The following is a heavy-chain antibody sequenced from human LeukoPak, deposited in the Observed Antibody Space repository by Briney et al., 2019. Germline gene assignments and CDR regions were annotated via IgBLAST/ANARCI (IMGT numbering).Heavy chain of an antibody. CDR3: NGFPYCSSTSCYYDAFDI. D-gene: IGHD2-2*01. J-gene: IGHJ3*02. CDR2: INHSGST. CDR1: GGTFSGYY. Sequence: AETLTLTCAVSGGTFSGYYWSWIRQPPGKGLEWIGEINHSGSTNYNPSLKSRVTISGDTINNQFSLKLSSVTAADTAVYYCNGFPYCSSTSCYYDAFDIWGQGTMVTVSS. V-gene: IGHV4-34*08.